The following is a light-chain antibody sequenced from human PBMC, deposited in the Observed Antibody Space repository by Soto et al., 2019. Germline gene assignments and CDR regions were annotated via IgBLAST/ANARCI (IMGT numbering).Light chain of an antibody. CDR1: QSISNF. CDR2: SSS. CDR3: QQSYNTPRT. J-gene: IGKJ1*01. Sequence: DIPLTQSPSSLSASVGDRLTITCRASQSISNFLNWYQQRPGQAPKLLISSSSNVQSGVPSIFSGRGSGTDFTLTISGLQPEDAASYCCQQSYNTPRTFGQGTKVEI. V-gene: IGKV1-39*01.